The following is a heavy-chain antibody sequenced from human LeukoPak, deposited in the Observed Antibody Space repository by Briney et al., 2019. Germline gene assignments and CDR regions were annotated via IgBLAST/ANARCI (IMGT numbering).Heavy chain of an antibody. Sequence: APVKVSCKASGYTFTGYYMHWVRQAPGQGLEWMGWINPNSGGTNYAQKFQGRVTMTRDTSISTAYMELSRLRSDDTAVYYCARDPVAAAGYDYWGQGTLVTVSS. CDR3: ARDPVAAAGYDY. CDR1: GYTFTGYY. V-gene: IGHV1-2*02. CDR2: INPNSGGT. D-gene: IGHD6-13*01. J-gene: IGHJ4*02.